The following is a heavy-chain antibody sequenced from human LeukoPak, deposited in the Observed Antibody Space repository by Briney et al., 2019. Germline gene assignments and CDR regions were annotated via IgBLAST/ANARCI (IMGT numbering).Heavy chain of an antibody. CDR3: ARDKRTGDSYFDS. V-gene: IGHV3-7*01. CDR1: GFSFSSYW. Sequence: GGSLRPSCAASGFSFSSYWMSWVRQAPGKGLEWVANVKQDGSEKYYVDSVKGRFTISRDNAKYSLYLQMDSLRAEDTAVYYCARDKRTGDSYFDSWGQGTLVTVSS. CDR2: VKQDGSEK. J-gene: IGHJ4*02. D-gene: IGHD7-27*01.